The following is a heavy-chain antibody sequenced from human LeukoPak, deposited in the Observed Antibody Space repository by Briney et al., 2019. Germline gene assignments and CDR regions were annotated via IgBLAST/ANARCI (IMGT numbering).Heavy chain of an antibody. J-gene: IGHJ4*02. CDR3: ARHSGSYYFLDY. CDR1: GGSFSGYY. Sequence: PSETLSLTCAVYGGSFSGYYWSWIRQPPGKGLEWIGEINHSGSTNYNPSLKSRVTISVDTSKNQFSLKLSSVTAADTAVYYCARHSGSYYFLDYWGQGTLVTVSS. CDR2: INHSGST. V-gene: IGHV4-34*01. D-gene: IGHD1-26*01.